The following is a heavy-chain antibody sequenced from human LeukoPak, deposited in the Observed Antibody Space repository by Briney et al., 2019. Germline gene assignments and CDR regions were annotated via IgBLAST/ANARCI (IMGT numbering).Heavy chain of an antibody. J-gene: IGHJ4*02. CDR1: GFTFSSYA. CDR2: ISGSGGST. CDR3: AKDGCSSTSCYKDY. V-gene: IGHV3-23*01. Sequence: PGGSLRPSCAASGFTFSSYAMSWVRQAPGKGLEWVSAISGSGGSTYYADSVKGRFTISRDNSKNTLYLQMNSLRAEDTAVYYCAKDGCSSTSCYKDYWGQGTLVTVSS. D-gene: IGHD2-2*02.